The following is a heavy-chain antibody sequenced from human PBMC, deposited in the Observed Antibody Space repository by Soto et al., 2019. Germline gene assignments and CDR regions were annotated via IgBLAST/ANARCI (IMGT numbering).Heavy chain of an antibody. CDR2: IYPGDSDT. CDR1: GDSVTRYW. D-gene: IGHD1-26*01. V-gene: IGHV5-51*01. J-gene: IGHJ6*02. CDR3: ARQRELERYYYYGMDV. Sequence: GQSFNLSGRGSGDSVTRYWIGWELQMPGKGLEWMGIIYPGDSDTRYSPSFQGQVTISADKSISTAYLQWSSLKASDTAMYYCARQRELERYYYYGMDVWGQGTTVTVSS.